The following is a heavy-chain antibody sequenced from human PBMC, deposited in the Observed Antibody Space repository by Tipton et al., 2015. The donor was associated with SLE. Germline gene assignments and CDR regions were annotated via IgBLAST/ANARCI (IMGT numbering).Heavy chain of an antibody. D-gene: IGHD4-11*01. Sequence: PSFQGHVTISADKSISTAYLQWSSLKASDTAMYYCARHYEGDYSSAFDIWGQGTMVTVSS. CDR3: ARHYEGDYSSAFDI. J-gene: IGHJ3*02. V-gene: IGHV5-10-1*01.